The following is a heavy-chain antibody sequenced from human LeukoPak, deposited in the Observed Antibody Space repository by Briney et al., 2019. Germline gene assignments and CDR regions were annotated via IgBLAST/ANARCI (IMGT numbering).Heavy chain of an antibody. CDR2: INPSGGST. Sequence: ASVKVSCKASGNTFAGYYVHWVRQAPGQGLEWMGIINPSGGSTSYAQKFQGRVTMTRDMSTSTVYMELSSLRSEDTAVYYCARVRGVTTSPDYWGQGTLVTVSS. CDR1: GNTFAGYY. CDR3: ARVRGVTTSPDY. V-gene: IGHV1-46*01. J-gene: IGHJ4*02. D-gene: IGHD4-17*01.